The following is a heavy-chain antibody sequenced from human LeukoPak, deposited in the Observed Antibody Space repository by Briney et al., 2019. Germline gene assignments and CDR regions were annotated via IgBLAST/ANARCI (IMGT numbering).Heavy chain of an antibody. CDR2: INHSGST. CDR3: AREAVSSSSYAGYYYYYMDV. J-gene: IGHJ6*03. CDR1: GGSISSSSYY. V-gene: IGHV4-39*07. Sequence: SETLSLTCTVSGGSISSSSYYWGWIRQPPGKGLEWIGEINHSGSTYYNPSLKSRVTISVDTSKNQFSLKLSSVTAADTAVYYCAREAVSSSSYAGYYYYYMDVWGKGTTVTVSS. D-gene: IGHD6-6*01.